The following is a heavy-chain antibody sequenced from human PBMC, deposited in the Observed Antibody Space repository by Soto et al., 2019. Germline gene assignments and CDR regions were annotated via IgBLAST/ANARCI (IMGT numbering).Heavy chain of an antibody. V-gene: IGHV3-7*01. CDR3: ARTSGSYYFDY. CDR2: IKQDGSEK. J-gene: IGHJ4*02. Sequence: EVQLVESGGGLVQPGGSLRLSCAASGFTFSSYWMSWVRQAPGKGLEWVANIKQDGSEKYYVDSVKGQFTISRDNAKNSLYLQMNSLRAEDTAVYYCARTSGSYYFDYWGQGTLVTVSS. D-gene: IGHD3-10*01. CDR1: GFTFSSYW.